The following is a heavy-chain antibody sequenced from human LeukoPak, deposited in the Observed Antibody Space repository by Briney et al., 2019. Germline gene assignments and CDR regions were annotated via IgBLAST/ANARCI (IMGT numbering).Heavy chain of an antibody. Sequence: PSETLSLTCTVSGDSISNYYWSWIRQPPGKGLEWIGYIYYSESTNYNPSLKSRVTISVDTSKNQFSLKLSSVTAADTAVYYCARDLTDTAGNWFDPWGQGTLVTVSS. J-gene: IGHJ5*02. V-gene: IGHV4-59*12. CDR3: ARDLTDTAGNWFDP. CDR1: GDSISNYY. CDR2: IYYSEST. D-gene: IGHD5-18*01.